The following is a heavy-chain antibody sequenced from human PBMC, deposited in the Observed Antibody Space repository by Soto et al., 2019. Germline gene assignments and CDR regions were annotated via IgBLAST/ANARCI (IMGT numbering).Heavy chain of an antibody. J-gene: IGHJ1*01. CDR3: ARVFYIAVAGRTAAYFQH. CDR1: GYTFTSYD. D-gene: IGHD6-19*01. Sequence: GASVKVSCKASGYTFTSYDIDWVRRATGQGLEWMGWMNPNSGNTGYAQKFQGRVTMTRNTSISTAYMELSSLRSEDTAVYYCARVFYIAVAGRTAAYFQHWGQGTLVTVSS. CDR2: MNPNSGNT. V-gene: IGHV1-8*01.